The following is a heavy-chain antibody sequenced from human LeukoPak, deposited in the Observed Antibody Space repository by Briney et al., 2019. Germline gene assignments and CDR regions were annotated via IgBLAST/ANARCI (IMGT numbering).Heavy chain of an antibody. J-gene: IGHJ4*02. D-gene: IGHD6-19*01. CDR2: INWGSNHI. Sequence: GGSLRLSCAASGFTLRSYSMSWVRQAPGKGLEWVSSINWGSNHIYYADAVQGRFTISRDNAKNSLYLQMNSLRAEDTAIYCCARDNSGWSRDYWGQGTLVTVSS. V-gene: IGHV3-21*06. CDR3: ARDNSGWSRDY. CDR1: GFTLRSYS.